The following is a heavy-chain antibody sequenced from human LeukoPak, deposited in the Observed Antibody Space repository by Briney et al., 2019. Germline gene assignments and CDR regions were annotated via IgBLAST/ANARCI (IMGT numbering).Heavy chain of an antibody. CDR1: GGTFSSYA. D-gene: IGHD3-22*01. CDR3: ARDPPAYYYDSSGYYYDDY. Sequence: SVKVSCKASGGTFSSYAISWVRQAPGQGLEWMGGIIPIFGTANYAQKFQGRVTITADESTSTAYMELSSLRSEDTAVYYCARDPPAYYYDSSGYYYDDYWGQGTLVTVSS. V-gene: IGHV1-69*13. J-gene: IGHJ4*02. CDR2: IIPIFGTA.